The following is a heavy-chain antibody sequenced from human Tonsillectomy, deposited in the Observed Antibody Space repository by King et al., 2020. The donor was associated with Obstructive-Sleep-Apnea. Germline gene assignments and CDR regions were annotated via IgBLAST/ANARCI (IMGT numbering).Heavy chain of an antibody. Sequence: VQLVESGGGLVQPGGSLRLSCAASGFTFSSYAMSCVRQAPGKGLECVSAISGSGGSTYYADSVKGRFTTYRDNSKNTLYLKMNSLRTEDTAVYYCAALRQYYDFWSGYYSGMDVWGQGTTVTVSS. J-gene: IGHJ6*02. D-gene: IGHD3-3*01. CDR2: ISGSGGST. V-gene: IGHV3-23*04. CDR1: GFTFSSYA. CDR3: AALRQYYDFWSGYYSGMDV.